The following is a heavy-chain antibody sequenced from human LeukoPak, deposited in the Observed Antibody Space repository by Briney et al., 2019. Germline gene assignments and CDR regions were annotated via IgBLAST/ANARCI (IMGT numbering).Heavy chain of an antibody. V-gene: IGHV4/OR15-8*02. CDR2: ISLAGQT. CDR3: SRESGPFCPFGY. J-gene: IGHJ4*02. CDR1: GXSISGTNW. D-gene: IGHD1-26*01. Sequence: SETLSLTCGVSGXSISGTNWWSWVRQPPGHGLAWIGEISLAGQTNYNPYLNGRVTMSLDKSSNQLSLHLTSVTAADTATYFCSRESGPFCPFGYWGQGTLVIVSS.